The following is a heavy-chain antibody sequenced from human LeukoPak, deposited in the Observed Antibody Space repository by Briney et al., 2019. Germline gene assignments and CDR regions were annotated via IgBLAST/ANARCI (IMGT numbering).Heavy chain of an antibody. V-gene: IGHV4-59*02. CDR2: IYYTGST. Sequence: SETLSLTCTVSGGSVSTYYWNWIRQPPGKGLEWIGFIYYTGSTNYSPSLKSRLTISADTSSNQFSLELRSVSAADTAVYYCASTSGNCFGGNCYSAFDYWGQGILVTVSS. CDR1: GGSVSTYY. D-gene: IGHD2-15*01. J-gene: IGHJ4*02. CDR3: ASTSGNCFGGNCYSAFDY.